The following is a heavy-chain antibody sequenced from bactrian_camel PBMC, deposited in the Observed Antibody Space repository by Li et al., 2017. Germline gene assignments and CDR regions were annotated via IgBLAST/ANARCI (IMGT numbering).Heavy chain of an antibody. J-gene: IGHJ4*01. Sequence: VQLVESGGGSVQAGQSLRLSCVAVGYRVSVSCMGWFRQAPGKEREGVATIYTTSGSSHYDDSVKGRFTTSIDNAKNTLYLQMNNLEVEDTATYICVAGSDIAQRGRGTQVTVS. V-gene: IGHV3S54*01. CDR2: IYTTSGSS. CDR1: GYRVSVSC. D-gene: IGHD6*01.